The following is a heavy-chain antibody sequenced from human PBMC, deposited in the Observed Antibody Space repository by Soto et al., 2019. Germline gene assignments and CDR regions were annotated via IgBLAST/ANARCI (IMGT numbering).Heavy chain of an antibody. V-gene: IGHV4-4*02. CDR3: ASTRNLWLYSYDH. Sequence: QVQLQESGPGLVKPSGTLSLACAVSGASISSSNWWSWVRQPPGKGLEWIGEIYHSGSTNYNPSLKSRVTISVDKSKNQFSLKLSSVTAADTAVYYCASTRNLWLYSYDHWGQGTLVTVSS. CDR1: GASISSSNW. J-gene: IGHJ4*02. D-gene: IGHD5-18*01. CDR2: IYHSGST.